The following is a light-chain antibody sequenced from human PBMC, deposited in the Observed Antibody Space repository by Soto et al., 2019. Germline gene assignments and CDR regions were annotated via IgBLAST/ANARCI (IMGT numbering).Light chain of an antibody. Sequence: IQLTQSPSSLSASVGDRVAITCRASQGVSSYLAWYQQKPGKAPNLLIYVTSTLQSGVPSRFSDSGSGTDFTLTISSLQPEDFATYYCQQHNSYPLTFGGGTKVDIK. V-gene: IGKV1-9*01. CDR2: VTS. CDR1: QGVSSY. CDR3: QQHNSYPLT. J-gene: IGKJ4*01.